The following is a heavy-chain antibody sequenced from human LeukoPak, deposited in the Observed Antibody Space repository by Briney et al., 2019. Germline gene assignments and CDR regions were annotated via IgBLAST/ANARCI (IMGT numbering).Heavy chain of an antibody. V-gene: IGHV4-39*01. CDR2: MYYSGST. D-gene: IGHD6-19*01. CDR3: ARGSSSGLTF. CDR1: GGSFSSSSYY. Sequence: SETLSLTCTVSGGSFSSSSYYWGWIRQPPGKGLEWIGSMYYSGSTYYNPSLKSRVTISVDTSKNQFSLKLSSVTAADTAVYYCARGSSSGLTFWGQGTLVTVSS. J-gene: IGHJ4*02.